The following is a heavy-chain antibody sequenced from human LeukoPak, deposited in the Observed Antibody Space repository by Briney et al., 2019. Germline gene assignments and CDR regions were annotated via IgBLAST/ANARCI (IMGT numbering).Heavy chain of an antibody. D-gene: IGHD2-21*02. CDR3: ALVTSGNWWFDP. J-gene: IGHJ5*02. Sequence: ASVKVSCKASRHTFTVYHVHWVRQAPGQGLEWMGWINPDSGVTNYAQNLQARVTMTRGTSISTVFLDLSSLRSDDTAVYYCALVTSGNWWFDPWGQGTLVTVSS. V-gene: IGHV1-2*02. CDR1: RHTFTVYH. CDR2: INPDSGVT.